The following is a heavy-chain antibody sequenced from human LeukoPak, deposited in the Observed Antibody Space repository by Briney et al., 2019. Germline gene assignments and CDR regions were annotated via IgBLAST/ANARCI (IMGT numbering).Heavy chain of an antibody. CDR2: INHSGST. J-gene: IGHJ4*02. Sequence: SETLSLTCAVYGGSFSGYYWSWIRQPPGKGLEWIGEINHSGSTNYNPSLKSRVTISVDTSKNQFSLKLSSVTAADTAVYYCARASGMTTNNFDYWGQGTLVTVSS. V-gene: IGHV4-34*01. CDR1: GGSFSGYY. CDR3: ARASGMTTNNFDY. D-gene: IGHD4-17*01.